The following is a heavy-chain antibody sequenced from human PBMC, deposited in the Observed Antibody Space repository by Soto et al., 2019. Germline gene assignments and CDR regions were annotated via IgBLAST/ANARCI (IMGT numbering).Heavy chain of an antibody. CDR3: ARVHVLLWFGELSGWFDP. V-gene: IGHV4-4*02. Sequence: QVQLQESGPGLVKPSGTLSLTCAVSSGSISSSNWWSWVRQPPGQGLEWIGEFYHSGSTNYNPSLKMRVTISVDKSKNRFSLKLSAVTAADTAVYYCARVHVLLWFGELSGWFDPWGQGTLVTVSS. CDR2: FYHSGST. CDR1: SGSISSSNW. D-gene: IGHD3-10*01. J-gene: IGHJ5*02.